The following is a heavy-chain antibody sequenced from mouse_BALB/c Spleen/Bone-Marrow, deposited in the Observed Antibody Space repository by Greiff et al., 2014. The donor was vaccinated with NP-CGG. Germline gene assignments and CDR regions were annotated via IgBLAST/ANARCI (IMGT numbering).Heavy chain of an antibody. Sequence: QVQLQQSGAELMKPGASVKISCKATGYTFSNYWIEWVKQRPGHGLEWIGEILPGSGTTNYNEKFDDKAAFTADTSSNTAYMQLSSLTSEASAVYYCARGLPLDFWGQGTPLPVSS. D-gene: IGHD2-4*01. CDR3: ARGLPLDF. V-gene: IGHV1-9*01. CDR1: GYTFSNYW. CDR2: ILPGSGTT. J-gene: IGHJ2*01.